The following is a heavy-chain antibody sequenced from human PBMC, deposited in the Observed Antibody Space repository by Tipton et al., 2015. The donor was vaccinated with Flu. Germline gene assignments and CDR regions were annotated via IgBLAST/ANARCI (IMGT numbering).Heavy chain of an antibody. Sequence: LRLSCTVSGASISSRSYYWGWIRQPPGKGLEWIGCIYSSGNTNYNPSLQSRVTMSVDTSRNQFSLSLTSVTAADAAIYYCARSGSYHHYYFDLWGRGTLVSVSS. D-gene: IGHD1-26*01. V-gene: IGHV4-39*07. CDR1: GASISSRSYY. CDR3: ARSGSYHHYYFDL. J-gene: IGHJ2*01. CDR2: IYSSGNT.